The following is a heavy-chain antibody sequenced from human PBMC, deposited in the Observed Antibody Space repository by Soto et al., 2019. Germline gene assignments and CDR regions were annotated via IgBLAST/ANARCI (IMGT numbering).Heavy chain of an antibody. Sequence: QVQLVQSGAEVKKPGSSVKVSCKASGGTFSSYAISWVRQAPGQGLEWMGGTIPIFGTANYAQKFQGRVTITADESTSTAYMELSSLRSEDTAVYYCARGGERYFDWPSPARYYYYGMDVWGQGTTVTVSS. D-gene: IGHD3-9*01. CDR1: GGTFSSYA. J-gene: IGHJ6*02. V-gene: IGHV1-69*01. CDR2: TIPIFGTA. CDR3: ARGGERYFDWPSPARYYYYGMDV.